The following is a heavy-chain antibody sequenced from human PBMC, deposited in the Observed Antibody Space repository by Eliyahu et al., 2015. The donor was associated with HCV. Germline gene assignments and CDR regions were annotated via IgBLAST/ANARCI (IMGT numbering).Heavy chain of an antibody. D-gene: IGHD2-2*01. V-gene: IGHV3-73*02. CDR3: SVVVVPSYYYGMDV. CDR2: IRSKANSYAT. Sequence: EVQLVESGGGLVQPGGSLKLSXAASGFTFSXXAMHWVRRASGKGLEWVGRIRSKANSYATAYAASVKGRFTISRDDSKNTAYLQMNSLKTEDTAVYYCSVVVVPSYYYGMDVWGQGTTVTVSS. J-gene: IGHJ6*02. CDR1: GFTFSXXA.